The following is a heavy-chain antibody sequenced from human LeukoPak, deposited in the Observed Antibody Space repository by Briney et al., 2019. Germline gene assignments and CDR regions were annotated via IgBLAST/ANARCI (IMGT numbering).Heavy chain of an antibody. CDR1: GGSISSSSYY. Sequence: SETLSLTCTVSGGSISSSSYYWDWIRQPPGKGLEWIGSIYYSGSTYYNPSLKSRVTISVDTSKNQFSLKLSSVTAADTAVYYCASLDVDYYDSSGYYYYWGQGTLVTVSS. J-gene: IGHJ4*02. CDR2: IYYSGST. CDR3: ASLDVDYYDSSGYYYY. D-gene: IGHD3-22*01. V-gene: IGHV4-39*01.